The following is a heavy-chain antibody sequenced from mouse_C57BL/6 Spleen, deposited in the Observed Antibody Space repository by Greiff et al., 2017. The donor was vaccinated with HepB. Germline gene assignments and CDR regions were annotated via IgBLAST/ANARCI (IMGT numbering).Heavy chain of an antibody. J-gene: IGHJ2*01. V-gene: IGHV1-15*01. CDR1: GYTFTDYE. CDR3: TRTATVDDFDY. CDR2: IDPETGGT. Sequence: QVQLQQSGAELVRPGASVTLSCKASGYTFTDYEMHWVKQTPVHGLEWIGAIDPETGGTAYNQKFKGKAILTADKSSSTAYMELRSLTSEDSAVYYCTRTATVDDFDYWGQGTTRTVSS. D-gene: IGHD1-1*01.